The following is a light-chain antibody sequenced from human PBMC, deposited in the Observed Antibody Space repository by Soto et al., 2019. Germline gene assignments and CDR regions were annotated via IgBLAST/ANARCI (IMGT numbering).Light chain of an antibody. CDR2: LGS. V-gene: IGKV2-28*01. CDR3: MQALQTPFT. J-gene: IGKJ3*01. CDR1: QSLLHGNGYNY. Sequence: DIVMTQSPLSLPVTPGEPASISCRSSQSLLHGNGYNYLDWYLQKPGQSPQLLIYLGSNRASGVPDRFSGSGSGTDFTLKISRVEAEDVGVYYCMQALQTPFTFGPGTTVDIK.